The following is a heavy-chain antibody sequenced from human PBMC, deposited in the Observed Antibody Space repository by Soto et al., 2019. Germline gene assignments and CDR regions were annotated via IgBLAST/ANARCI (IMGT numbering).Heavy chain of an antibody. CDR2: IWYDGSNK. CDR3: ARDHTAVDAFDI. CDR1: GFTFSSYG. V-gene: IGHV3-33*08. Sequence: GGSLRLSCAASGFTFSSYGMHWVRQAPGKGLEWVAVIWYDGSNKYYAASVKGRFTISRDNSKNTLYLQMNSLRAEDTAVYYCARDHTAVDAFDIWGQGTMVTVSS. J-gene: IGHJ3*02. D-gene: IGHD5-18*01.